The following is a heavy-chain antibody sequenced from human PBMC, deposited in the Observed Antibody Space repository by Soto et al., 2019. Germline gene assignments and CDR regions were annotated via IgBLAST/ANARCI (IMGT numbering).Heavy chain of an antibody. CDR1: GFTFTSSA. Sequence: QMQLVQSGPEVKKPGTSVKVSCKASGFTFTSSAVQWVRQARGQRLEWIGWIVVGSGNTNYAQKFQERVTITRDMSTSTAYMELSSLRSEDTAVYYCAADPGSSGWYGGSYWGQGTLVTVSS. V-gene: IGHV1-58*01. CDR3: AADPGSSGWYGGSY. D-gene: IGHD6-19*01. J-gene: IGHJ4*02. CDR2: IVVGSGNT.